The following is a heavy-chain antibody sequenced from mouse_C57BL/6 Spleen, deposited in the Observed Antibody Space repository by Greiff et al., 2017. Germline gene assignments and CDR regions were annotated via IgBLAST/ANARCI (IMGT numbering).Heavy chain of an antibody. CDR1: GYTFTDYN. D-gene: IGHD1-1*02. CDR3: ARGGTWFAY. J-gene: IGHJ3*01. V-gene: IGHV1-22*01. CDR2: INPNNGGT. Sequence: DVQLQESGPELVKPGASVKMSCKASGYTFTDYNMHWVKQSHGKSLEWIGYINPNNGGTSYNQKFKGKATLTVNKSSSTAYMELRSLTSEDAAVYYCARGGTWFAYWGQGTLVTVSA.